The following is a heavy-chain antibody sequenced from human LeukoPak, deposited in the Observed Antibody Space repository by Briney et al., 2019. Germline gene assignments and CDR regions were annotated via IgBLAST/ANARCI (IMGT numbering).Heavy chain of an antibody. CDR2: INPNSGGT. J-gene: IGHJ4*02. Sequence: GASVKVSCKASGYTFTGYYMHWVRQAPGQGLEWMGWINPNSGGTNYAQKFQGRVTMTRDTSISTAYMELRSLRSDDTAVYYCARERESDKYYYDSSGYCYWGQGTLVTVSS. D-gene: IGHD3-22*01. V-gene: IGHV1-2*02. CDR3: ARERESDKYYYDSSGYCY. CDR1: GYTFTGYY.